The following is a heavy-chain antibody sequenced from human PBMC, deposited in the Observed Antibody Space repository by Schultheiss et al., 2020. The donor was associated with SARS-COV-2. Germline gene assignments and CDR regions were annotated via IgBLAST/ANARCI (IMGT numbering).Heavy chain of an antibody. J-gene: IGHJ4*02. D-gene: IGHD1-26*01. CDR3: ARGGGSYDFDY. Sequence: GESLKISCAASGFTFSSYAMHWVRQAPGKGLEWVAVISYDGSNKYYADSVKGRFTISRDNAKNSLFLQMNSLRDEDTAVYYCARGGGSYDFDYWGQGTLVTVSS. V-gene: IGHV3-30-3*01. CDR2: ISYDGSNK. CDR1: GFTFSSYA.